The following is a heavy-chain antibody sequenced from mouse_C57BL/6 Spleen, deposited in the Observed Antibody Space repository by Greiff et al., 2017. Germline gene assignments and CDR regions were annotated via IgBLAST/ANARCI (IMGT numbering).Heavy chain of an antibody. CDR1: GYTFISYW. J-gene: IGHJ4*01. Sequence: QVQLQQPGAELVKPGASVKMSCKASGYTFISYWITWVKQRPGQGLEWIGDIYPGSGSTNYNEKFKSKATLTVDTSSSTAYMQLSSLTSEDSAVYYCACYGSSYWDAMDYWGQGTSVTVSS. D-gene: IGHD1-1*01. V-gene: IGHV1-55*01. CDR2: IYPGSGST. CDR3: ACYGSSYWDAMDY.